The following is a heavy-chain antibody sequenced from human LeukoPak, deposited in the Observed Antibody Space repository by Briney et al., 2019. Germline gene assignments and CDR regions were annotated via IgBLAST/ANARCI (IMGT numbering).Heavy chain of an antibody. CDR2: LSPDGGTI. J-gene: IGHJ4*02. CDR3: ATAGQWRFDS. D-gene: IGHD6-19*01. Sequence: GGPLRLSCVVSGFTFSSYWMHWVRQAPGKGLVWVSRLSPDGGTIDYSDSVRGRFTISRDNAKDTLYLQMNSLRVDDTAVYYCATAGQWRFDSWGLGTLVTVS. CDR1: GFTFSSYW. V-gene: IGHV3-74*01.